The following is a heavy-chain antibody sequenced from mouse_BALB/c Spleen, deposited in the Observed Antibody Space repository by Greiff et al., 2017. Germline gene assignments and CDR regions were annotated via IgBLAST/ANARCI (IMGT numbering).Heavy chain of an antibody. CDR2: ILPGSGST. J-gene: IGHJ2*01. D-gene: IGHD1-1*01. Sequence: VQLQQSGAELMKPGASVKISCKASGYTFTSYWIEWVKQRPGQGLEWIGVILPGSGSTNNNEKFKGKATYTADTSSNTAYMQLSSLTSEDSAVYYCYDASSFDYWGQGTTLTVSS. CDR3: YDASSFDY. V-gene: IGHV1-9*01. CDR1: GYTFTSYW.